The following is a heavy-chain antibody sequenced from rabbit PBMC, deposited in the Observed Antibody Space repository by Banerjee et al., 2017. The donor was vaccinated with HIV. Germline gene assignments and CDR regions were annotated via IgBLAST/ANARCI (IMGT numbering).Heavy chain of an antibody. J-gene: IGHJ4*01. CDR1: GFDVSRSYY. D-gene: IGHD4-2*01. Sequence: QSLEESGGDLVKPGASLTLTCTASGFDVSRSYYMCWVRQAPGKGLEWIACIDAGTGGRSYYATWAKGRFTISKTSSTTVTLQMTSLTAADTATYFCATDYAGDAGFGYGNYFFNLWGPGTLVTVS. CDR2: IDAGTGGRS. V-gene: IGHV1S40*01. CDR3: ATDYAGDAGFGYGNYFFNL.